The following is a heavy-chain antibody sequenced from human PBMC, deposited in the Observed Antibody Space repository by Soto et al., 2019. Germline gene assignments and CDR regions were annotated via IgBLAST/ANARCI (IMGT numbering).Heavy chain of an antibody. V-gene: IGHV4-34*01. J-gene: IGHJ4*02. CDR2: VHDSGST. CDR3: ARGGQDFWSGPFDY. D-gene: IGHD3-3*01. CDR1: GESFSGYY. Sequence: SETLSLTCAVYGESFSGYYWSWIRQPPGKGLEWIGEVHDSGSTNYNPSPKSRVTMSVDTSKQEFSLKLSSVTAADTALYYCARGGQDFWSGPFDYWGRGALVTVSS.